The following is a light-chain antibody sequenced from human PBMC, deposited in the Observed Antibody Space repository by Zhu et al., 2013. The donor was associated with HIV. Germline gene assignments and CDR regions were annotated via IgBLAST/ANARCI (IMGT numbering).Light chain of an antibody. CDR1: QSLLDSPYNKIY. V-gene: IGKV4-1*01. CDR2: WAS. CDR3: QQYYSTPYT. J-gene: IGKJ2*01. Sequence: DIVMTQSPDSLAVSLGERATINCKSSQSLLDSPYNKIYLAWYQQKPGQPPKLLIYWASTRESGVPDRFSGSGSGTDFTLTISSLQAEDVAVYYCQQYYSTPYTFGQGTKLEIK.